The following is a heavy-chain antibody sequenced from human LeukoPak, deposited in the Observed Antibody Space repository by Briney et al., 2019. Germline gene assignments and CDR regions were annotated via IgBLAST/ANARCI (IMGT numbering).Heavy chain of an antibody. Sequence: ASVKVSCKASGYTFINNDINRVRQATGQGLEWMGWMNANTGNTGYAQKFQGRVTITADESTSTAYMELSSLRSEDTAVYYCARVLNPYYDSSRGVSFDYWGQGTLVTVSS. CDR2: MNANTGNT. CDR1: GYTFINND. D-gene: IGHD3-22*01. J-gene: IGHJ4*02. CDR3: ARVLNPYYDSSRGVSFDY. V-gene: IGHV1-8*01.